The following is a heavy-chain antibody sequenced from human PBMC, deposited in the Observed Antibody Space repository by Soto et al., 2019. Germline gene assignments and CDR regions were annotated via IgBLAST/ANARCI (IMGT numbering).Heavy chain of an antibody. D-gene: IGHD3-16*01. CDR2: IYSGGST. J-gene: IGHJ4*02. CDR3: ARDIGLLGTFDY. Sequence: EVRLVESGGALAKPGGSLRFPCEALGSTAGTPTIPWVRQAPGRGLEWVSLIYSGGSTNYADSVKGRFSISRDTSKNTLHLQMNSLRAEDTAVYYCARDIGLLGTFDYWGQGTLVTVSS. V-gene: IGHV3-66*01. CDR1: GSTAGTPT.